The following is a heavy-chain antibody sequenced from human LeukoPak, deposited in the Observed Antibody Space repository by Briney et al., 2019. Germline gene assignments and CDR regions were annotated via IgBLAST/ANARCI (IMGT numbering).Heavy chain of an antibody. D-gene: IGHD6-13*01. CDR3: AKDLVSGRYSGSWHGFGY. CDR2: ISGSGGST. CDR1: GFSFSDYV. J-gene: IGHJ4*02. V-gene: IGHV3-23*01. Sequence: GGSLRLSCAASGFSFSDYVMSWVRQAPGKGLEWVSGISGSGGSTYYADSVEGHFTISRDNSKNILYLQMHSLSAEDTAVYYCAKDLVSGRYSGSWHGFGYWGQGTPVTVSS.